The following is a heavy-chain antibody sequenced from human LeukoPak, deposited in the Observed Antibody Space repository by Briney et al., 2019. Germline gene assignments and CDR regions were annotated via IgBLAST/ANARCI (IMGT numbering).Heavy chain of an antibody. Sequence: GGPLRLSCAASGFTFSSYAMSWVRQAPGKGLEWVSAISGSGGSTYYADSVKGRFTISRDNSKNTLYLQMNSLGAEDTAVYYCAKDHYGVPRIAFDIWGQGTMVTVSS. CDR2: ISGSGGST. D-gene: IGHD4-17*01. CDR3: AKDHYGVPRIAFDI. J-gene: IGHJ3*02. CDR1: GFTFSSYA. V-gene: IGHV3-23*01.